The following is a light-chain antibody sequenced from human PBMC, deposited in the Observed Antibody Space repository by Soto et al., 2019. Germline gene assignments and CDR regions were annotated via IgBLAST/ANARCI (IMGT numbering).Light chain of an antibody. Sequence: EIVLTQSPGTLSLSPGERATLSCRASQTVSGNYIAWYRQKPGQAPRLLIYGASSRATGIPDRFSGSGSGTDFPLTISRLEPEYFAVYYCQLYGSPWTFGQGTTVEIK. V-gene: IGKV3-20*01. CDR1: QTVSGNY. CDR3: QLYGSPWT. J-gene: IGKJ1*01. CDR2: GAS.